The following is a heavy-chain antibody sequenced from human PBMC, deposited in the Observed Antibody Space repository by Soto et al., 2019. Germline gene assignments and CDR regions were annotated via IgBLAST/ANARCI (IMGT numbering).Heavy chain of an antibody. CDR2: IYYSGST. Sequence: QLQLQESGPGLVKPSETLSLTCTVSGDSIRNNNFYWGWIRQPPGKGLEWIGTIYYSGSTYYNPSLKSRVTISVDTSNNQLSLKLSSVTAADTAVYYCARHYGYYSHYMDVWTKGTTVTVSS. J-gene: IGHJ6*03. V-gene: IGHV4-39*01. D-gene: IGHD3-10*01. CDR3: ARHYGYYSHYMDV. CDR1: GDSIRNNNFY.